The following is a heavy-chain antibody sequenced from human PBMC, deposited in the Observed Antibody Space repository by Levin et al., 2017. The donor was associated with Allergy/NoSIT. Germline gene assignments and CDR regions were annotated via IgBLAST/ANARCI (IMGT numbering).Heavy chain of an antibody. CDR1: GFTFDDYA. Sequence: PGGSLRLSCAASGFTFDDYAMHWVRQAPGKGLEWVSGISWNSGSIGYADSVKGRFTISRDNAKNSLYLQMNSLRAEDTALYYCANGDGYNLRVWWFDPWGQGTLVTVSS. V-gene: IGHV3-9*01. D-gene: IGHD5-24*01. J-gene: IGHJ5*02. CDR2: ISWNSGSI. CDR3: ANGDGYNLRVWWFDP.